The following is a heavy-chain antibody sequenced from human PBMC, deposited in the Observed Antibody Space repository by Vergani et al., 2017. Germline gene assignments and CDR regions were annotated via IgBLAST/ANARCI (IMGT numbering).Heavy chain of an antibody. D-gene: IGHD2-15*01. CDR1: GFSFSDYW. V-gene: IGHV3-74*01. CDR3: VRARCIGPFFMSNWFDS. Sequence: EVQLVESGGGLIHPGGSLRLSCEGSGFSFSDYWMHWVRQSPEKGLVWVSRIKRDGSITNYADSVKGRLTISRDNAKNTLYLEMNSLRGDDTAIYYCVRARCIGPFFMSNWFDSWGQGTLVTVSS. J-gene: IGHJ5*01. CDR2: IKRDGSIT.